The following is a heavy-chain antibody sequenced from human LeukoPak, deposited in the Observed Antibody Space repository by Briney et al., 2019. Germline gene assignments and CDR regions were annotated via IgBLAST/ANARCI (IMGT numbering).Heavy chain of an antibody. CDR2: SRNKANGYTT. Sequence: PGGSLRLSCAASGFTFSDHYMEWVRHAPGKGLEWVGRSRNKANGYTTEYAASVKGRFTISRDESKNSVFLQMDSLETEDTAVYYCARGSYSSGWDPGDYWGQGTLVTVSS. CDR1: GFTFSDHY. V-gene: IGHV3-72*01. J-gene: IGHJ4*02. D-gene: IGHD6-19*01. CDR3: ARGSYSSGWDPGDY.